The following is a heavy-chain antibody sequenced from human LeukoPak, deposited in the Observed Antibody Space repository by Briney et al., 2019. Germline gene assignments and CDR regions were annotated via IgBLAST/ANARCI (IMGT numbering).Heavy chain of an antibody. J-gene: IGHJ5*02. CDR3: ARAGTAMVTCWFDP. V-gene: IGHV1-69*13. CDR2: IIPIFGTA. Sequence: ASVKVSCKASGGTFISYAISWVRQAPGQGLEWMGGIIPIFGTANYAQKFQGRVTITADESTSTAYMELSSLRSEDTAVYYCARAGTAMVTCWFDPWGQGTLVIVSS. D-gene: IGHD5-18*01. CDR1: GGTFISYA.